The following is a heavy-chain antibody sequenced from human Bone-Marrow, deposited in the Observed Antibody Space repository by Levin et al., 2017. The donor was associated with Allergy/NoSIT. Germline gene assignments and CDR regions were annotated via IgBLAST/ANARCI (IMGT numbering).Heavy chain of an antibody. Sequence: GGSLRLSCAASGFTFNKAWMSWVRQAPGKGLEWVGRIKSKIDGGTTDYAAPVKGRFSISRDDSKKTLYLQMNSLKTDDTAVYYCTTVSGIYYYDTSGYEVWFDPGGQGTLVTVSS. CDR2: IKSKIDGGTT. D-gene: IGHD3-22*01. J-gene: IGHJ5*02. V-gene: IGHV3-15*01. CDR1: GFTFNKAW. CDR3: TTVSGIYYYDTSGYEVWFDP.